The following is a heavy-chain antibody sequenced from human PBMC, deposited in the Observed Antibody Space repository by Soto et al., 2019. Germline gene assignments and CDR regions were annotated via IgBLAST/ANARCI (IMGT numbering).Heavy chain of an antibody. CDR1: GFTFSSYD. D-gene: IGHD3-16*01. CDR3: ARGVWSSDYFDY. V-gene: IGHV3-13*01. J-gene: IGHJ4*02. CDR2: IGTAGDT. Sequence: GGSLRLSCAASGFTFSSYDMHWVRQATGKGLEWVSAIGTAGDTYYPGSVKGRFTISRENAKNSLYLQMNSLRAGDTAVYYCARGVWSSDYFDYWGQGTLVTVSS.